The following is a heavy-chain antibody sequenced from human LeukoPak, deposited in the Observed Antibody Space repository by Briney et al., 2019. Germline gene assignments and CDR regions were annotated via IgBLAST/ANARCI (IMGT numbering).Heavy chain of an antibody. CDR1: GYTFTSYD. CDR3: ARADSLSYGSGSYYAN. J-gene: IGHJ4*02. CDR2: MNPNSGNT. Sequence: ASVTVSCKASGYTFTSYDINWVRQATGQGREWMGWMNPNSGNTGYAQKFQGRVTMTRNTSISTAYMELSSLRSEDTAVYYCARADSLSYGSGSYYANWGQGTLVSVSS. D-gene: IGHD3-10*01. V-gene: IGHV1-8*01.